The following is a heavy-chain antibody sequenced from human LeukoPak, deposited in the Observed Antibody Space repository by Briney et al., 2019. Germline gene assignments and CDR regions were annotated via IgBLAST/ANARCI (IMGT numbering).Heavy chain of an antibody. V-gene: IGHV4-39*01. J-gene: IGHJ4*02. Sequence: SETLSLTCTVPGGSISSSSYYWGWIRQPPGKGLEWIGSIYYSGSTYYNPSLKSRVTISVDTSKNQFSLKLSSVTAADTAVYYCARRYCTNGVCYKIDYWGQGTLVTVSS. CDR2: IYYSGST. D-gene: IGHD2-8*01. CDR1: GGSISSSSYY. CDR3: ARRYCTNGVCYKIDY.